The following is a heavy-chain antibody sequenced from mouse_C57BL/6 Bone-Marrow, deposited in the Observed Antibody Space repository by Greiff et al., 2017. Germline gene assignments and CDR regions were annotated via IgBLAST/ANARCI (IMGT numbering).Heavy chain of an antibody. CDR3: ARPTTGWYFDV. V-gene: IGHV1-52*01. Sequence: QVQLQQPGAELVRPGSSVKLSCKASGYTFTSYWMHWVKQRPIQGLEWIGNIDPSDSETNYNQKFKDKATLTVDKSSSTAYMQLSSLTSEDSAVYYCARPTTGWYFDVWGTGTTVTVSS. J-gene: IGHJ1*03. CDR1: GYTFTSYW. D-gene: IGHD4-1*01. CDR2: IDPSDSET.